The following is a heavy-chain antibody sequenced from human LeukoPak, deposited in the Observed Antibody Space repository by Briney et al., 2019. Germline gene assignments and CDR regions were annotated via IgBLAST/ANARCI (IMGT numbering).Heavy chain of an antibody. Sequence: GGSLRLSCAASGFTFSDYYMSWIRQAPGEGLEWVSYISSSGSTIYYADSVKGRFTISRDNAKNSLYLQMNSLRAEDTAVYYCARDKYYDFWSGYYRFDPWGQGTLVTVPS. CDR2: ISSSGSTI. J-gene: IGHJ5*02. CDR1: GFTFSDYY. CDR3: ARDKYYDFWSGYYRFDP. D-gene: IGHD3-3*01. V-gene: IGHV3-11*04.